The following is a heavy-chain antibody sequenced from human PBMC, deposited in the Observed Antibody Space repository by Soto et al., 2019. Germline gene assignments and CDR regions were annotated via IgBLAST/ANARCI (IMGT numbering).Heavy chain of an antibody. CDR1: GFTFSSYG. V-gene: IGHV3-30*03. CDR3: ASPPDYYGMDV. Sequence: VQLVESGGGVVQPGRSLRLSCAASGFTFSSYGMHWVRQAPGKGLEWVAVISYDGSNKYYADSVKGRFTISRDNSKNTLYLQMNSLRAEDTAVYYCASPPDYYGMDVWGQGTTVTVSS. J-gene: IGHJ6*02. CDR2: ISYDGSNK.